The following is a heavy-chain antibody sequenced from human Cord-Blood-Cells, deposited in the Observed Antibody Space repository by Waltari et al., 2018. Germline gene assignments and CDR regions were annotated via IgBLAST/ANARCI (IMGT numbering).Heavy chain of an antibody. CDR3: AREKNWGTFDD. CDR2: ISYDGSNK. J-gene: IGHJ4*02. D-gene: IGHD7-27*01. V-gene: IGHV3-30*03. CDR1: GFTFSSYG. Sequence: QVQLVESGGGVVQPGRSLRLSCAASGFTFSSYGMHWVRQAPGKGLEWVAVISYDGSNKYYADSVKGRFTISRDNSKNTLYLQMNSLRAGDTAVYYCAREKNWGTFDDWGQGTLVTVSS.